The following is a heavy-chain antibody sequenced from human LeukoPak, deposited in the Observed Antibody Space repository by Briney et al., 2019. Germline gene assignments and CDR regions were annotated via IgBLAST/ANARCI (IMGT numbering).Heavy chain of an antibody. Sequence: SETLSLTCAVSGYSLGKNYYWGWIRQSPGKGLEWIGSIYHSGSTHYNPSLKSRVTISVDTSKNQFSLMLSSVTAADTAVYYCARNRSVTTTPGFDHWGQGTLVTVSS. CDR3: ARNRSVTTTPGFDH. V-gene: IGHV4-38-2*01. CDR2: IYHSGST. J-gene: IGHJ4*02. D-gene: IGHD4-17*01. CDR1: GYSLGKNYY.